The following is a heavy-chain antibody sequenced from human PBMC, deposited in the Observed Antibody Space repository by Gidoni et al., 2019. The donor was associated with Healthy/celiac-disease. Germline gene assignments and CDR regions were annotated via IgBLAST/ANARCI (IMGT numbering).Heavy chain of an antibody. J-gene: IGHJ4*02. CDR1: GFTFSSYA. D-gene: IGHD3-10*01. V-gene: IGHV3-30-3*01. CDR3: ARGDLWFGELSLDY. CDR2: ISYDGSNK. Sequence: QLQLVESGGGVVQPGGSLILSCAASGFTFSSYAMHWVRQAPGKGLEWVAVISYDGSNKYYADSVKGRFTISRDNFKNTLYLQMNSLRAEDTAVYYCARGDLWFGELSLDYWGQGTLVTVSS.